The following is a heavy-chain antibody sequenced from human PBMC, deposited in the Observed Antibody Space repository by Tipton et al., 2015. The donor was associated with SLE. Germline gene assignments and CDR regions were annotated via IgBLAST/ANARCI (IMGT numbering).Heavy chain of an antibody. V-gene: IGHV3-30*03. CDR2: ISFAGINK. CDR1: GFTFSSFG. CDR3: ARDGSYYYYYYMDV. D-gene: IGHD1-26*01. J-gene: IGHJ6*03. Sequence: SLRLSCAASGFTFSSFGMHWVRQAPGKGLEWVAVISFAGINKYYADSVKGRFTISRDNSKNTLYLQMNSLRAEDTAVYYCARDGSYYYYYYMDVWGKGTTATVSS.